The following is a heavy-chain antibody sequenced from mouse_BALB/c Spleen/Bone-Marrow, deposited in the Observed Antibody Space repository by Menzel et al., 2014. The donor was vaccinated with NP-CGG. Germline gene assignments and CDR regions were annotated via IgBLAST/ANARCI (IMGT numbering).Heavy chain of an antibody. CDR3: ARQIATVDYAMDY. D-gene: IGHD1-1*01. CDR1: GYTFTSYW. CDR2: INPSTGYT. J-gene: IGHJ4*01. Sequence: QLQQSGAELAKPGASVKMSCKASGYTFTSYWMHWVKQRPGQGLEWIGYINPSTGYTEYNQKFKDKATLAADKSSSTAYMQLSSLTSEDSAVYYCARQIATVDYAMDYWRQGSSVTVSS. V-gene: IGHV1-7*01.